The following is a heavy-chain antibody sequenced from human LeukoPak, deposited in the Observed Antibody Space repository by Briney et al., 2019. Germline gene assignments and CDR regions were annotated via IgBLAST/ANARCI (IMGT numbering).Heavy chain of an antibody. CDR1: RLTLSSNY. V-gene: IGHV3-53*01. CDR2: IYSGGST. D-gene: IGHD4-17*01. Sequence: PGGSLRLSCAASRLTLSSNYMNWVRQAPGKGLEWVSVIYSGGSTYYADSVKGRFTISRDNSKNTLFLQMNSLRAEDTAVYYCAREAVTRNYFDYWGQGTLVTVSS. CDR3: AREAVTRNYFDY. J-gene: IGHJ4*02.